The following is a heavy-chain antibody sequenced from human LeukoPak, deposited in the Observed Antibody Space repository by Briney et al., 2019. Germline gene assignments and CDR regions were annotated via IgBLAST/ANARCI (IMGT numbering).Heavy chain of an antibody. J-gene: IGHJ6*03. V-gene: IGHV3-23*01. D-gene: IGHD3-22*01. CDR3: AKDGFERGDDTDYMDV. Sequence: PGGSLRLSCAASGFTFSSYGMSWVRQAPGKGLEWVSAISGSGGSTYYADSVKGRFTISRDNSKNTLYLQMNSLRAEDTAVYYCAKDGFERGDDTDYMDVWGKGTTVTVSS. CDR1: GFTFSSYG. CDR2: ISGSGGST.